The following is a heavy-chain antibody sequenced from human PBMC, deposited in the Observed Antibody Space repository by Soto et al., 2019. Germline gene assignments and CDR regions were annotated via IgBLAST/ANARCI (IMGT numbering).Heavy chain of an antibody. D-gene: IGHD1-1*01. V-gene: IGHV1-69*01. CDR3: ARGWNDFPH. J-gene: IGHJ1*01. CDR2: IIPVFGTA. Sequence: QVQLVQSGAEVKKPGSSVKVSCKASGGTFSSYAISWVRQALGQGLECMGGIIPVFGTANYAQKFQGRVTINADESTSTVYMELSSLRSEDTAVYYCARGWNDFPHWGQGTLVTVSS. CDR1: GGTFSSYA.